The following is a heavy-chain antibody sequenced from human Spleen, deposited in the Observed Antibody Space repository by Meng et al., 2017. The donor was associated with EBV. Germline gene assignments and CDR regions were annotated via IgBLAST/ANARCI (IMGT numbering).Heavy chain of an antibody. Sequence: QVQVGQSGAEVKSTGASVKVSCRTSGYTFTTHAIHWVRQAPGQRLEWMGWINAANGNTKYSQQFQARLTITGDTSASTAYMELSGLSSEDTAVYYCARYFCSTISCHLDYWGQGTLVTVSS. V-gene: IGHV1-3*01. CDR3: ARYFCSTISCHLDY. CDR2: INAANGNT. CDR1: GYTFTTHA. D-gene: IGHD2-2*01. J-gene: IGHJ4*02.